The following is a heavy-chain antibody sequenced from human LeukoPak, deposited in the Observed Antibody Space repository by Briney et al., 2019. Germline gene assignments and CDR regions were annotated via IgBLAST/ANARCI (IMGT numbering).Heavy chain of an antibody. V-gene: IGHV4-31*03. J-gene: IGHJ5*02. CDR2: IYYSGST. CDR3: AGGTPTLRYYYDSSGFWFDP. CDR1: GGSISSGGYY. Sequence: PSQTLSLTCTVSGGSISSGGYYWSWIRQHPGKGLEWIGYIYYSGSTYYNPSLKSRVTISVDTSKNQFSLKLSSVTAADTAVYYCAGGTPTLRYYYDSSGFWFDPWGQGTLVTVSS. D-gene: IGHD3-22*01.